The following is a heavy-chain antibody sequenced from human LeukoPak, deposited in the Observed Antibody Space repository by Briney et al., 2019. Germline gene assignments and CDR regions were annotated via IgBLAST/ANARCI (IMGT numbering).Heavy chain of an antibody. CDR3: ARLPGYSSGWHYWYFDL. Sequence: SETLSLTCAVSGGSFSDSYWSWIRQSPGKGLEWIGYIYYSGSTNYNPSLKSRVTISVDTSKNQFSLKLSSVTAADTAVYYCARLPGYSSGWHYWYFDLWGRGTLVTVSS. CDR2: IYYSGST. J-gene: IGHJ2*01. D-gene: IGHD6-19*01. V-gene: IGHV4-59*08. CDR1: GGSFSDSY.